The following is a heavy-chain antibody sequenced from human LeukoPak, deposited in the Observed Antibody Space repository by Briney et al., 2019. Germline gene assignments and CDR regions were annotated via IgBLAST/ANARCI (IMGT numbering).Heavy chain of an antibody. Sequence: SETLSLTCTISDGSISSYYWNWIRQSPGKGLEWIGHIHYSGSTHYNPSLQSRVSISIDTSKKHFSLNLRSVTAVDTVVYYCARWGHFDTSGYFVVDYWGQGTLVTVSS. J-gene: IGHJ4*02. CDR2: IHYSGST. CDR3: ARWGHFDTSGYFVVDY. D-gene: IGHD3-22*01. V-gene: IGHV4-59*01. CDR1: DGSISSYY.